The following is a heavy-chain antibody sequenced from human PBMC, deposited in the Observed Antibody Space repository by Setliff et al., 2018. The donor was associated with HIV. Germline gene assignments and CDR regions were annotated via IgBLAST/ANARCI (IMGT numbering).Heavy chain of an antibody. D-gene: IGHD4-4*01. V-gene: IGHV3-30*03. CDR1: GFVFNNYV. CDR2: ISIDGSDT. CDR3: VRDITTCWDV. J-gene: IGHJ6*02. Sequence: GGSLRLSCVASGFVFNNYVFTWIRQAPGKGLEWVAVISIDGSDTFYSDSVQGRFTISRDNAKNTLYLQMNSLRAEDTAVYYCVRDITTCWDVWGQGTTVTVSS.